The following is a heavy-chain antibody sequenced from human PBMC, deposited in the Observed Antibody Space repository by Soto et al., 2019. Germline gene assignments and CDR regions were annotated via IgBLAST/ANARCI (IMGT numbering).Heavy chain of an antibody. Sequence: QVQLQESGPGLVKPSQTLSLTCTVSGDSISNGGYYWSWIRLHPGKGLEWIGYIYYGGRSYYNPSLMSRINMSVDTSKNQISLRLSSVTASDTAIYYCAKMLNYWGQGALVTVSS. J-gene: IGHJ4*02. V-gene: IGHV4-31*03. D-gene: IGHD2-8*01. CDR1: GDSISNGGYY. CDR3: AKMLNY. CDR2: IYYGGRS.